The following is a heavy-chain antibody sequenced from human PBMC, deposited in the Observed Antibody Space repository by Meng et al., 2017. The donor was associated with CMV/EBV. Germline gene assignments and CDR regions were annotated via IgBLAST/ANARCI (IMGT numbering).Heavy chain of an antibody. CDR1: GFTLSRYW. D-gene: IGHD6-13*01. V-gene: IGHV3-7*01. CDR2: IKEDGAEK. J-gene: IGHJ4*02. CDR3: ARSTRGLAAAGGDY. Sequence: GESLKISCAASGFTLSRYWMTWVRQAPGKGLEWVANIKEDGAEKYYVDSVKGRFTISRDNAKNSLFLHMNSLRADDTAVYYCARSTRGLAAAGGDYWGQGTLVTVSS.